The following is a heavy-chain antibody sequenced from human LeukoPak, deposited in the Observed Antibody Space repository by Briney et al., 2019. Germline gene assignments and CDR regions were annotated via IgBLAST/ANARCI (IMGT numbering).Heavy chain of an antibody. CDR1: GFTFDDYA. CDR2: ISWGSGSI. Sequence: GGSLRLSCAASGFTFDDYAKYWVRQVPGKGLEWVSGISWGSGSIGYADSVKGRFTISRDNAKNSLYLQMNSLRAEDTALYYCAKGGIPAAAGNWFDPWGQGTLVTVSS. J-gene: IGHJ5*02. CDR3: AKGGIPAAAGNWFDP. V-gene: IGHV3-9*01. D-gene: IGHD6-13*01.